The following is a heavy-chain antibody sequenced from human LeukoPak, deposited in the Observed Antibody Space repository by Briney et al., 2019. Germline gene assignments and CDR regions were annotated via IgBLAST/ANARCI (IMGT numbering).Heavy chain of an antibody. CDR3: ARHQYSGYGIPDYFDY. CDR2: VFYSGIT. V-gene: IGHV4-39*01. J-gene: IGHJ4*02. CDR1: GGSISGDTYY. D-gene: IGHD5-12*01. Sequence: SETLSLTCTVSGGSISGDTYYWGWIRQPPGKGLHWIGSVFYSGITYYNPSLKSRVTMSVDTSKNQFSLKLNSVTAADTAVFCCARHQYSGYGIPDYFDYWGQGTLVTVSS.